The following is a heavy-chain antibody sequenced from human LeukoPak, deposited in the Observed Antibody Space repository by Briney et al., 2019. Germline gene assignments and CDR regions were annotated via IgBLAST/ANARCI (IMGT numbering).Heavy chain of an antibody. CDR2: INHSGST. V-gene: IGHV4-34*01. CDR1: GGSFSGYY. D-gene: IGHD6-19*01. Sequence: SETLSLTCAGYGGSFSGYYWSWIRQPPGKGLEWIGEINHSGSTNYNPSLKSRVTISVDTSKNQFSLKLSSVTAADTAVYYCARAPAGTLLYYYYYMDVWGKGTTVTVSS. CDR3: ARAPAGTLLYYYYYMDV. J-gene: IGHJ6*03.